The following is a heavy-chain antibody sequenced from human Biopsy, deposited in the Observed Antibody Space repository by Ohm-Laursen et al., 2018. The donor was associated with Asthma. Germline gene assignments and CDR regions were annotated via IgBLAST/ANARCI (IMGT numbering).Heavy chain of an antibody. CDR1: GFSFSNFA. J-gene: IGHJ3*02. CDR3: ARDGTDDAFDI. V-gene: IGHV3-30*01. Sequence: SLRLSCSASGFSFSNFAIHWVRQAPGKGLEWVGVISKDASTQDYADSVKGRFTMARDNSKNTLDLQMNSLREEDTAVYYCARDGTDDAFDIWGQGTVVSVSS. CDR2: ISKDASTQ. D-gene: IGHD1-1*01.